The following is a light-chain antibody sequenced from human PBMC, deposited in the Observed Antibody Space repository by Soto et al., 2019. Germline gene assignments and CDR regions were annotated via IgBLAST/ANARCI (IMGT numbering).Light chain of an antibody. CDR1: QSISSW. CDR2: KAS. CDR3: QQYKTYMYT. J-gene: IGKJ2*01. Sequence: DMQMTQSPATLSASVGDRVTITCRASQSISSWLAWYQQKPGKAPKLLIYKASSLESGIPSRFGGSGSGTEFTLTISSLQPDDFATYYCQQYKTYMYTFGQGTKLEIK. V-gene: IGKV1-5*03.